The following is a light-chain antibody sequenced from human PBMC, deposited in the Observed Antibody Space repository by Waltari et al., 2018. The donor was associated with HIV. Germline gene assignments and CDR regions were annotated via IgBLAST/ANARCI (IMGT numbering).Light chain of an antibody. CDR2: GPS. CDR3: QQYDTSPWT. CDR1: QSVVSSS. V-gene: IGKV3-20*01. J-gene: IGKJ1*01. Sequence: EIVLTQSPGTLSLPPGKRATLSCRASQSVVSSSLAWYQQKIGQAPRLLIFGPSNRAAGIPERFSFSGSGTDFTLTISRLEPEYTAVYYCQQYDTSPWTFGQGTTVEIK.